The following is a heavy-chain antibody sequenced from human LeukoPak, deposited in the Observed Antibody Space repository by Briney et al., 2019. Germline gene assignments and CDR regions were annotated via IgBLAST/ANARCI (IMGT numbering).Heavy chain of an antibody. V-gene: IGHV4-39*01. CDR2: ITYTRNT. J-gene: IGHJ4*02. CDR3: ARIPIVMGPAYFDS. D-gene: IGHD2-2*01. CDR1: GGSINSSRNQ. Sequence: SETLSLTCTVSGGSINSSRNQWGWIRQPPGPGLEWIGSITYTRNTNYKPSRKCRVTVSVTTSTNQFTLKLGSVTPTATAVYFCARIPIVMGPAYFDSWGQGTLVTVSS.